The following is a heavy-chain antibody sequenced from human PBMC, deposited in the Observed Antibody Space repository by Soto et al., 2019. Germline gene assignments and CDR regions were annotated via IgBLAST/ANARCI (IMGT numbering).Heavy chain of an antibody. CDR3: ARYFYGDYYYDDFDI. J-gene: IGHJ3*02. CDR1: GGSISSYY. Sequence: SETLSLTCTVSGGSISSYYWSWIRQPPGKGLEWIGYIYYSGSTNYNPSLKSRVTISVDTSKNQFSLKLSSVTAADTAVYYCARYFYGDYYYDDFDIWGQGTMVTVSS. V-gene: IGHV4-59*08. CDR2: IYYSGST. D-gene: IGHD4-17*01.